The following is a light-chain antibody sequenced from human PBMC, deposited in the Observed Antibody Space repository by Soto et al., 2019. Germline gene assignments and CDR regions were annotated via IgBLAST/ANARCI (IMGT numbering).Light chain of an antibody. CDR3: QQYGSSPPYT. J-gene: IGKJ2*01. V-gene: IGKV3-20*01. Sequence: EIVLTQSPGTLSLSPRERATLSCRASQSVSSSYLAWYQQKPGQAPRLLIYGASSRATGIPDRFSGSGSGTDFTLTISRLEPEDFAVYYCQQYGSSPPYTLGQGTNLEIK. CDR1: QSVSSSY. CDR2: GAS.